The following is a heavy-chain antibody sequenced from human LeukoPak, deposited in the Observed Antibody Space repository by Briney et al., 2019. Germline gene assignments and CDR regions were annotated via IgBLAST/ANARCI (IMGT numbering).Heavy chain of an antibody. J-gene: IGHJ4*02. Sequence: GASVKVSCKASGYTFTSYYMHWVRQAPGQGLEWMGGIIPIFGTANYAQKFQGRVTITADESTSTAYMELSSLRSEDTAVYYCAKDLKGRRDYDILTPFDYWGQGTLVTVSS. D-gene: IGHD3-9*01. CDR3: AKDLKGRRDYDILTPFDY. V-gene: IGHV1-69*13. CDR2: IIPIFGTA. CDR1: GYTFTSYY.